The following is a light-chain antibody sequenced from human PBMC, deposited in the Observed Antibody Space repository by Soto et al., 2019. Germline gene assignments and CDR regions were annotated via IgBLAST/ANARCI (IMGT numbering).Light chain of an antibody. J-gene: IGKJ1*01. V-gene: IGKV3-15*01. CDR1: QSVSNN. Sequence: IVMTQSPATLSVSPGGRASLSCRASQSVSNNLAWYQQKPGQAPRLLIYGASTRAAGIPGRFSGSGSGTEFTLIISSLQSDGFAVYYCQQYPNAGSTFGQGTKVEI. CDR2: GAS. CDR3: QQYPNAGST.